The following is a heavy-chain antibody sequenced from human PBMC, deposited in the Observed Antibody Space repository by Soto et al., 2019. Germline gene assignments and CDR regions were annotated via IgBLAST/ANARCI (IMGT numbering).Heavy chain of an antibody. Sequence: GGSLRLSCAVPGGIFHGYGMHWVRQAPGKGLEWVAIIRFDGSNEEYADSVKGRFTISRDNSKNTSYLQMNTLGAEDTAVYYCARDGIGGTVFRGYLDYWGRGTVVTVSS. CDR3: ARDGIGGTVFRGYLDY. D-gene: IGHD1-7*01. CDR1: GGIFHGYG. J-gene: IGHJ4*02. CDR2: IRFDGSNE. V-gene: IGHV3-33*01.